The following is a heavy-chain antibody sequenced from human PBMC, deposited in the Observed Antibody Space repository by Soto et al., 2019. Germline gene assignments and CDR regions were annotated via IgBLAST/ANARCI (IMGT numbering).Heavy chain of an antibody. J-gene: IGHJ3*02. D-gene: IGHD2-15*01. CDR1: GGSISSYY. CDR2: IYYSGST. Sequence: SSETLSLTCTVSGGSISSYYWSWIRQPPGKGLEWIGYIYYSGSTNYNPSLKSRVTISVDTSKNQFSLKLSSVTAADTAVYYCAREATPYDAFDIWGQGTMVTVSS. V-gene: IGHV4-59*01. CDR3: AREATPYDAFDI.